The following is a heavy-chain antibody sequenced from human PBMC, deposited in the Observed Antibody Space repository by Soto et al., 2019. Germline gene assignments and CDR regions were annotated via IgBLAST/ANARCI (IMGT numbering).Heavy chain of an antibody. D-gene: IGHD6-13*01. V-gene: IGHV3-33*01. CDR1: GFPFGSHG. Sequence: QVQVVESGGGVVQSGRSLRLSCEASGFPFGSHGMHWVRQAPGKGLEWVAFIWYDGSHKDYAASVRGRFTISKDDSKNTLYLEMDSLRGEDTAIYYCARDVAATGAARWLDPWGQGTLVSVSS. CDR2: IWYDGSHK. CDR3: ARDVAATGAARWLDP. J-gene: IGHJ5*02.